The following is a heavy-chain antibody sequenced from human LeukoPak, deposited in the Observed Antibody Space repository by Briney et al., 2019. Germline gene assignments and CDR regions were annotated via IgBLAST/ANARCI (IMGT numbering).Heavy chain of an antibody. J-gene: IGHJ4*02. Sequence: GGSLRLSCAASGFTFSSYAMSWVRQAPGKGLEWVSAITGSGGSTYYADSVKGRFTISRDNSKNTLYLQMHSLRAEDTAVYYCAKDLFPQTVRAEADYWGQGTLVTVSS. D-gene: IGHD3-10*02. V-gene: IGHV3-23*01. CDR3: AKDLFPQTVRAEADY. CDR2: ITGSGGST. CDR1: GFTFSSYA.